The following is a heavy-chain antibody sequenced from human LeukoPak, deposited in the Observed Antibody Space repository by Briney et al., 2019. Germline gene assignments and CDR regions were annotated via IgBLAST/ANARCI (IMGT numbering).Heavy chain of an antibody. CDR3: ARAGKYSSSWYGSWFDP. D-gene: IGHD6-13*01. Sequence: ASVKVSCKASGYTFTSYAMHWVRQAPGQGLGWMGGIIPIFGTANYAQKFQGRVTITTDESTSTAYMELSSLRSEDTAVYYCARAGKYSSSWYGSWFDPWGQGTLVTVSS. V-gene: IGHV1-69*05. CDR1: GYTFTSYA. J-gene: IGHJ5*02. CDR2: IIPIFGTA.